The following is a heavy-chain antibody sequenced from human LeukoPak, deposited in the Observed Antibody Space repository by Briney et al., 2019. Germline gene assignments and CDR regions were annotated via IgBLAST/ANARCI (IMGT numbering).Heavy chain of an antibody. CDR3: ARVDSVDTAMVFWFGNLDAFDI. CDR1: GGSISSGGYS. V-gene: IGHV4-30-2*01. Sequence: PSQTLSLTCAVSGGSISSGGYSWSWIRQPPGKGLEWIGYIYHSGSTYYNPSLKSRVTISVDRSKNQFSLKLSSVTAADTAVYYCARVDSVDTAMVFWFGNLDAFDIWGQGTMVTVSS. CDR2: IYHSGST. J-gene: IGHJ3*02. D-gene: IGHD5-18*01.